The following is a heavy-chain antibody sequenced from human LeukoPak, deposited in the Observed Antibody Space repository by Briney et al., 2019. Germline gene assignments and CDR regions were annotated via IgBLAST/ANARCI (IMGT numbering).Heavy chain of an antibody. J-gene: IGHJ4*02. CDR3: ATGQTDSRYYFDY. CDR2: IKTDGRST. D-gene: IGHD1-14*01. CDR1: GFPFSTYW. Sequence: GGSLRLSCAASGFPFSTYWMHWVRQAPGRGLVWVSRIKTDGRSTTYADSVKGRFTISRDNAKNTLYLQMNSLRAEDTAVYYCATGQTDSRYYFDYWGQGTLVTVSS. V-gene: IGHV3-74*01.